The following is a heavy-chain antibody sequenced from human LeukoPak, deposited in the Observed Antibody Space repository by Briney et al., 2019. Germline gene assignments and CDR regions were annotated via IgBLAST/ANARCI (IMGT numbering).Heavy chain of an antibody. J-gene: IGHJ3*02. V-gene: IGHV4-39*07. D-gene: IGHD2-2*01. CDR1: GGSINTNPNY. Sequence: SETLSLTCTVSGGSINTNPNYWGWIRQSPGKGLEWIGCFYHRGSTNYNPSLKSRVTISADTSKNQFSLNLSSVTAADTAIYYCARYCSEPRCYVDAFDIWGQGTVVTVSS. CDR3: ARYCSEPRCYVDAFDI. CDR2: FYHRGST.